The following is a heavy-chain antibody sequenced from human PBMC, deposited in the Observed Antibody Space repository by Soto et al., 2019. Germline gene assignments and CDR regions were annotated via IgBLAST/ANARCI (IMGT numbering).Heavy chain of an antibody. CDR3: ARRAHMSRRGETFSYYYYGMDV. Sequence: PGESLKISCKGSGYSFTSYWISWLRQMPGKGLEWMGRIDPIDSYTNYSPSFQGHVTISADKSISTAYLQWSSLKASDTAMYYCARRAHMSRRGETFSYYYYGMDVWGQGTTVTSP. V-gene: IGHV5-10-1*01. CDR1: GYSFTSYW. D-gene: IGHD3-16*01. CDR2: IDPIDSYT. J-gene: IGHJ6*02.